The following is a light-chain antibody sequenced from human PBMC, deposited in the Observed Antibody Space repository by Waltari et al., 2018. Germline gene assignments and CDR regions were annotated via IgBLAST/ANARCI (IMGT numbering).Light chain of an antibody. CDR3: QHYVRLPVT. CDR2: DAS. J-gene: IGKJ1*01. V-gene: IGKV3-20*01. CDR1: QSFSRA. Sequence: EIVLTQSPGPLSLSPGERATLSCRARQSFSRALAWYQQKPGQAPRLLIYDASTRAIGIPDRFSGGGSGTDFSLTISRLEPEDFAVYYCQHYVRLPVTFGQGTTVEIK.